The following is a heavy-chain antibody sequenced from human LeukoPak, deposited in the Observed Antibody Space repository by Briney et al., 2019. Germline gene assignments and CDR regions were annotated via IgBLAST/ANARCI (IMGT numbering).Heavy chain of an antibody. Sequence: GGSLRLSCAVSGFTFSTYSMNWVRQAPGKGLEWVSSISSSSSYIYYADSVKGRFTISRDNAKNSLYLQMNSLRAEDTAVYYCARDRGYSYGPFDYWGQGTLVTVSS. CDR3: ARDRGYSYGPFDY. V-gene: IGHV3-21*01. CDR1: GFTFSTYS. D-gene: IGHD5-18*01. J-gene: IGHJ4*02. CDR2: ISSSSSYI.